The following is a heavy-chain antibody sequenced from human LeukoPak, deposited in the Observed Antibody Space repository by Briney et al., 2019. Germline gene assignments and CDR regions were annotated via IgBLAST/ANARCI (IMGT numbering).Heavy chain of an antibody. V-gene: IGHV3-11*04. CDR3: ARESRSSSRRYFEY. D-gene: IGHD6-13*01. Sequence: GGSLRLSCAASGFTFSDYCMSWIRQAPGKGLEWVSYISSSGSTIYYADSVKGRFTISRDNAKNSLYLQMNSLRAEDTAVYYCARESRSSSRRYFEYWGQGTLVTVSS. CDR2: ISSSGSTI. J-gene: IGHJ4*02. CDR1: GFTFSDYC.